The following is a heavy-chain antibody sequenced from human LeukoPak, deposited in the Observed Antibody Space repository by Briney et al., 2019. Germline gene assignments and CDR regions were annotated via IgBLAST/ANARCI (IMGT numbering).Heavy chain of an antibody. CDR3: ARRRIAAAGQYNWFDP. D-gene: IGHD6-13*01. CDR1: GGTFSSYA. J-gene: IGHJ5*02. CDR2: IIPIFGTA. Sequence: GASVKVSCKASGGTFSSYAISWVRQAPGQGLEWMGGIIPIFGTANYAQKFQGRVTITADESTSTAYMELSSLRSEDTAVYYCARRRIAAAGQYNWFDPWGQGTLVTVSS. V-gene: IGHV1-69*13.